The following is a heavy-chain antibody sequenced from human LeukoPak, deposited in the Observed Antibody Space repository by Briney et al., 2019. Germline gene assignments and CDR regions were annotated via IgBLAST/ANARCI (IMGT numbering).Heavy chain of an antibody. J-gene: IGHJ4*02. CDR2: IWYDGSNK. V-gene: IGHV3-33*06. D-gene: IGHD6-13*01. CDR1: GFTFSSYG. Sequence: QPGGSLRLSCAASGFTFSSYGMHWVRQAPGKGLEWVAVIWYDGSNKYYADSVKGRFTISRDNSKNTLYLQMNSLRAEDTAVYYCAKDSGPYSSSWWVYWGQGTLVTVSS. CDR3: AKDSGPYSSSWWVY.